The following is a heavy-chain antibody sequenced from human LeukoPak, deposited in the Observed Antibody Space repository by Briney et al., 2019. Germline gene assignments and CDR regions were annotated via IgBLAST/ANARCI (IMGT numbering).Heavy chain of an antibody. V-gene: IGHV4-59*01. CDR3: ARRIGGYVDY. D-gene: IGHD3-22*01. Sequence: PSETLSLTCTVSGGSSSSYYWSWIRQPPGKGLEWIGYIYYSGSTNYNPSLKSRVTISVDTSKDQFSLKLSSVTAADTAVYYCARRIGGYVDYWGQGTLVTVSS. CDR2: IYYSGST. CDR1: GGSSSSYY. J-gene: IGHJ4*02.